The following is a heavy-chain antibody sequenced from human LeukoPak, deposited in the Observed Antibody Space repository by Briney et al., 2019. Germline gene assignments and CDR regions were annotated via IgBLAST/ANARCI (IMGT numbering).Heavy chain of an antibody. J-gene: IGHJ4*02. CDR3: ARVRFDSGSYYFDY. CDR1: GGSFSGYY. D-gene: IGHD1-26*01. Sequence: SETLSLSCDVYGGSFSGYYWSWIRQPPGKGPEWIGEINHSGSTNYNPSLKSRATISEDKSRNQFSLRLSSVTAADTAVYYCARVRFDSGSYYFDYWGQGTLVTVSS. CDR2: INHSGST. V-gene: IGHV4-34*01.